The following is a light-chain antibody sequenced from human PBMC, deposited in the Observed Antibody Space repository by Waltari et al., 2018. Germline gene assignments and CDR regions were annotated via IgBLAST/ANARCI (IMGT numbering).Light chain of an antibody. J-gene: IGKJ5*01. CDR1: QTIATS. V-gene: IGKV1-39*01. CDR2: DAS. CDR3: QQTYNVPPIP. Sequence: DLQMTQSQSSLSASIGDRVTITCRASQTIATSLNWYQQKRGKAPQLLIYDASTLRSAVPSRFSGSGSGTDFTLTISSLQPEEFATYYSQQTYNVPPIPFGQRTRLDIK.